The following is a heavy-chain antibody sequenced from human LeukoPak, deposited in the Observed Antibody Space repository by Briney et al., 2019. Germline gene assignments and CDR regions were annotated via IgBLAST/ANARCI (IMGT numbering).Heavy chain of an antibody. CDR2: IYPADSDT. Sequence: GESLKISCKGSGYSFTGYWIGWVRQMPGKGLEWMGIIYPADSDTKYRPSFQGQVTISADKSISTAYLQWSSLKASDTAMYYCARWRDYYFDYWGQGTLVTVSS. J-gene: IGHJ4*02. V-gene: IGHV5-51*01. CDR3: ARWRDYYFDY. D-gene: IGHD3/OR15-3a*01. CDR1: GYSFTGYW.